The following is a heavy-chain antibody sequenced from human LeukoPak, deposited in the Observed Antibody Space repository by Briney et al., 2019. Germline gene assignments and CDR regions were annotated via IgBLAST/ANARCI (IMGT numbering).Heavy chain of an antibody. CDR2: IYSSGIT. V-gene: IGHV4-59*01. CDR3: TKVRFYDGSGSYYFDF. CDR1: GGSISGYY. Sequence: PPETLSLTCTVSGGSISGYYWSWIRQPPGEGLEWIGYIYSSGITNYNPSLKSRVTISADTSQNHFSLELSSVTAADTAVYYCTKVRFYDGSGSYYFDFWGQGTLVTVSS. D-gene: IGHD3-10*01. J-gene: IGHJ4*02.